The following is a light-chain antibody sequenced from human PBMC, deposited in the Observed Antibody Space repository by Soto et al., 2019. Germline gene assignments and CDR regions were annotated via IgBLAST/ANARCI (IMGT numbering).Light chain of an antibody. V-gene: IGKV3-20*01. Sequence: EIVLTQSPGTLSLSPGERATLSCRASQSLSSSQLAWYQQKPGQAPRLLIHDASSRATGISDRFTGSGSGTDFTLTITPPEPEDFAVYYCQQYGSSPRTFGLGTKVEI. CDR3: QQYGSSPRT. J-gene: IGKJ1*01. CDR1: QSLSSSQ. CDR2: DAS.